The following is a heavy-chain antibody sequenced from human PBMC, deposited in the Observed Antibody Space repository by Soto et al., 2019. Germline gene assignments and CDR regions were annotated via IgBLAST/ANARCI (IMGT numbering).Heavy chain of an antibody. Sequence: GGSLRLSCVASGFSFNTYGLYWVRQAPGKGLDWVAVISYDGRKKYYADSVKGRLTISRDNSKNTLYLEMNSLRAEDTAMYYCARDYDVTARTYGMDVWGQGTTVTVSS. J-gene: IGHJ6*02. V-gene: IGHV3-30*04. D-gene: IGHD3-16*01. CDR2: ISYDGRKK. CDR1: GFSFNTYG. CDR3: ARDYDVTARTYGMDV.